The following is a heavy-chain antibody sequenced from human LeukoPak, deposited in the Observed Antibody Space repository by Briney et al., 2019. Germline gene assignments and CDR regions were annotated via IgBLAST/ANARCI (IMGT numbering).Heavy chain of an antibody. D-gene: IGHD3-22*01. CDR3: ARDRRAGDSSGYRGMDV. CDR2: ISSSGSTI. J-gene: IGHJ6*02. Sequence: PGGSLRLSCAAPGFTFSSYEMNWVRQAPGKGLEWVSYISSSGSTIYYADSVKGRFTISRDNAKNSLYLQMNSLRAEDTAVYYCARDRRAGDSSGYRGMDVWGQGTTVTVSS. CDR1: GFTFSSYE. V-gene: IGHV3-48*03.